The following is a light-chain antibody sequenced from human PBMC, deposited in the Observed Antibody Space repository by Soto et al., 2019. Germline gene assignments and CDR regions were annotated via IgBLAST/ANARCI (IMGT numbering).Light chain of an antibody. CDR2: ANT. CDR3: QSYDRSLPDFV. CDR1: SSNIGAGYD. Sequence: QSVLTQPPSVSGAPGQMVTISCAGSSSNIGAGYDVHWYQHLAGTAPKLLIYANTNRPSGVPDRFSASKSGTSASLAITGLLADDEADYYCQSYDRSLPDFVFGYGTKVTVL. J-gene: IGLJ1*01. V-gene: IGLV1-40*01.